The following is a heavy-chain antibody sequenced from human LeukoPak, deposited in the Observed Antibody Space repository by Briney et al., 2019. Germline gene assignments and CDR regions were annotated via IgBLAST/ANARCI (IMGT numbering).Heavy chain of an antibody. Sequence: GGSLRLSCAASGFTFSSYSMNWVRQAPGKGLEWVSSISSSSSYIYYADSVKGRFTISRDNAKNSLYLQMNSLRAEDTAVYYCARGTEQLEGSYWGQGTLVTVSS. CDR1: GFTFSSYS. CDR2: ISSSSSYI. CDR3: ARGTEQLEGSY. D-gene: IGHD6-6*01. V-gene: IGHV3-21*01. J-gene: IGHJ4*02.